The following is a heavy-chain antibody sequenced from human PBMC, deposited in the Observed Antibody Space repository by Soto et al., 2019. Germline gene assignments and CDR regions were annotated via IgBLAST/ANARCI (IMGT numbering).Heavy chain of an antibody. CDR1: GYSFTSYW. D-gene: IGHD2-2*01. J-gene: IGHJ6*02. CDR3: ARGSFLYQLLTLSNSYHGMDV. Sequence: ESLKISCKGSGYSFTSYWIGWVRQMPGKGLEWMGIIYPGDSDTRYSPSFQGQVTISADKSISTAYLQWSSLKASDTAMYYCARGSFLYQLLTLSNSYHGMDVWGQGTTVTVSS. V-gene: IGHV5-51*01. CDR2: IYPGDSDT.